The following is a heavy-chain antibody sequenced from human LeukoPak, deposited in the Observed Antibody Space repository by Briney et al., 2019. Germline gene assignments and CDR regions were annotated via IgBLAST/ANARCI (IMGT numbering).Heavy chain of an antibody. V-gene: IGHV3-23*01. CDR3: VKGEAWDGFTSYFDY. CDR1: GFTFSSYA. CDR2: ISGSGGST. D-gene: IGHD5-24*01. Sequence: GGSLRLSCAASGFTFSSYAMSWVRQAPGKGLEWVSAISGSGGSTYYADSVKGRFTISRDNSKNTLYLQMNSLRAEDTAVYYCVKGEAWDGFTSYFDYWGQGTLVTVSS. J-gene: IGHJ4*02.